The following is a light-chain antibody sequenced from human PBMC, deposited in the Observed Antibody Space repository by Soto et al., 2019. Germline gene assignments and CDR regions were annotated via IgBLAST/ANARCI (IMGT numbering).Light chain of an antibody. CDR3: QQYGTSPIT. V-gene: IGKV3-20*01. Sequence: NVLTQSPGTLSLSPGERATLSCRASQTVSSYLTWYQQRPGQAPRLLISGASRRATGIPDRSSGSGSGTDFTLTISRLEPEDFALYYCQQYGTSPITFGQGTRLEIK. CDR1: QTVSSY. CDR2: GAS. J-gene: IGKJ5*01.